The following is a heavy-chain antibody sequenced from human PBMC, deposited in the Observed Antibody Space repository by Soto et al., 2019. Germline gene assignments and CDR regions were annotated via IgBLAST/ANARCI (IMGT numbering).Heavy chain of an antibody. Sequence: ASVKPSSKDPGYSFTSYAMHWVRQAPGQRLEWMGWINAGNGNTKYSQKFQGRVTITRDTSASTAYMELSSLRSEDTAVYYCARDLQADYWGQGTLVTVSS. CDR2: INAGNGNT. J-gene: IGHJ4*02. V-gene: IGHV1-3*01. CDR1: GYSFTSYA. CDR3: ARDLQADY.